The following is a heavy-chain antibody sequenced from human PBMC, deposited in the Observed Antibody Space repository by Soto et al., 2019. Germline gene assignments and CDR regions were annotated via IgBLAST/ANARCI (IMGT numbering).Heavy chain of an antibody. D-gene: IGHD5-12*01. V-gene: IGHV3-15*01. CDR1: GFTFSNAW. Sequence: GGSLRLSCAASGFTFSNAWMSWVRQAPGKGLEWVGRIKSKTDGGTTDYAAPVKVRLTISRDDSKNTLYLQMNSLKTEDTAVYYCTTAGGYSGYDPTFDYWGQGTVGTVS. CDR3: TTAGGYSGYDPTFDY. CDR2: IKSKTDGGTT. J-gene: IGHJ4*02.